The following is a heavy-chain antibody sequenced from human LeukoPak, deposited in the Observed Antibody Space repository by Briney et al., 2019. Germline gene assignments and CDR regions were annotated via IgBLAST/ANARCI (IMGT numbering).Heavy chain of an antibody. D-gene: IGHD6-19*01. J-gene: IGHJ6*03. Sequence: SETLSLTCTVSGASISSGNDYWSWIRQPAGKGLEWIGRVYTGGSTNYNPSLKSRVTLSVDTSKNQFSLKLSSVTAADTAVYYCARGRVPGYSSGWYSRYYYYMDVWGKGTTVTVSS. CDR3: ARGRVPGYSSGWYSRYYYYMDV. CDR1: GASISSGNDY. CDR2: VYTGGST. V-gene: IGHV4-61*02.